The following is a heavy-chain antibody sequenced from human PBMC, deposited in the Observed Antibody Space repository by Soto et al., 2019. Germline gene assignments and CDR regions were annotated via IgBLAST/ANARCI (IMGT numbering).Heavy chain of an antibody. V-gene: IGHV3-33*01. CDR2: IWYDGSNK. CDR3: ARDRVAYCGGDCYSAY. D-gene: IGHD2-21*02. J-gene: IGHJ4*02. CDR1: GFTFSSYG. Sequence: GGSLRLSCAASGFTFSSYGMHWVRQAPGKGLEWVAVIWYDGSNKYYADSVKGRFTISRDNSKNTLYLQMNSLRAEDTAVYYCARDRVAYCGGDCYSAYWGQGTLVTVSS.